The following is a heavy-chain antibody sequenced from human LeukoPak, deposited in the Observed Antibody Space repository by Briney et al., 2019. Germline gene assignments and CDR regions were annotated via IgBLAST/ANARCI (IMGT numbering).Heavy chain of an antibody. D-gene: IGHD1-1*01. CDR2: SYDSWRM. CDR3: ARRIQLWSYWHFDL. CDR1: GDSISRES. J-gene: IGHJ2*01. V-gene: IGHV4-4*08. Sequence: SETLSLTCTVSGDSISRESWSWIRQAPGKGLECIGYSYDSWRMNYNPSLQSRVTISLDTSKNRLSLQLNSVTAADTAVYYSARRIQLWSYWHFDLWGRGTLVTVTS.